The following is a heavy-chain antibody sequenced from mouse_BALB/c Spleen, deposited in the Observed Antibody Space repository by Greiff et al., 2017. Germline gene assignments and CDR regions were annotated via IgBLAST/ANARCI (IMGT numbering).Heavy chain of an antibody. D-gene: IGHD1-2*01. Sequence: EVHLVESGGGLVKPGGSLKLSCAASGFTFSDYYMYWVRQTPEKRLEWVATISDGGSYTYYPDSVKGRFTISRDNAKNNLYLQMSSLKSEDTAMYYCARGFITTATRFAYWGQGTLVTVSA. J-gene: IGHJ3*01. CDR1: GFTFSDYY. CDR3: ARGFITTATRFAY. CDR2: ISDGGSYT. V-gene: IGHV5-4*02.